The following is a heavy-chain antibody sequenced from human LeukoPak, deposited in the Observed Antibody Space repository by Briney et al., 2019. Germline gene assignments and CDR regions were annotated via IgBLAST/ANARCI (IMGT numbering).Heavy chain of an antibody. CDR2: IGTAGDT. D-gene: IGHD3-9*01. CDR1: GFTFSSYD. CDR3: ARALLTGYAFDY. Sequence: GGSLRLSCAASGFTFSSYDMHWVRQATGKGLEWVSAIGTAGDTYYPGSVKGRFTISRENAKNSLYLQMNSLRAGDTAVYYCARALLTGYAFDYWGQGTLVTVSS. J-gene: IGHJ4*02. V-gene: IGHV3-13*01.